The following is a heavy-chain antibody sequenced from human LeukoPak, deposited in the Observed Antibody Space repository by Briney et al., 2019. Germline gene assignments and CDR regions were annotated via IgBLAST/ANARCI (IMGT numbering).Heavy chain of an antibody. CDR2: IYYSGST. J-gene: IGHJ4*02. D-gene: IGHD1-26*01. Sequence: PETLSVTCTVPRGSISSSSYYWGWIRQPPGKGLEWIGSIYYSGSTYYNPSLKSRVTISVDTSKNQFSLKLSSVTAADTAVYYCARVSSGSLFDYWGQGTLVTVSS. CDR3: ARVSSGSLFDY. CDR1: RGSISSSSYY. V-gene: IGHV4-39*07.